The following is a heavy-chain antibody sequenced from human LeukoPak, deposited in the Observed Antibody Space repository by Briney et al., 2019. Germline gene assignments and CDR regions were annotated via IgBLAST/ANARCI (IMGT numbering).Heavy chain of an antibody. Sequence: GGSLRLSCAASGFTFSSSAMHWVRQAPDKGLEWVAVISHDGSNKYYADSVKGRFTISRDNSKNTLYLQMNSLRADDTAVHYCARDRDSSGWYEGFDYWGQGTLVTVSS. CDR2: ISHDGSNK. D-gene: IGHD6-19*01. J-gene: IGHJ4*02. V-gene: IGHV3-30-3*01. CDR3: ARDRDSSGWYEGFDY. CDR1: GFTFSSSA.